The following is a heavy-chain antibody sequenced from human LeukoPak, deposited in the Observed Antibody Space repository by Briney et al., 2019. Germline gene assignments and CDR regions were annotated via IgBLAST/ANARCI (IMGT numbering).Heavy chain of an antibody. CDR3: ARGAKRELAGLGNGSNWFDP. CDR2: ISAYNGNT. CDR1: GYTFTSYG. Sequence: GASVKVSCKASGYTFTSYGISWVRQAPGQGLEWMGWISAYNGNTNYAQKLQGRVTMTTDTSTSTAYMELRSLRSDDTAVYYCARGAKRELAGLGNGSNWFDPWGQGTLVTVSS. V-gene: IGHV1-18*01. J-gene: IGHJ5*02. D-gene: IGHD1-26*01.